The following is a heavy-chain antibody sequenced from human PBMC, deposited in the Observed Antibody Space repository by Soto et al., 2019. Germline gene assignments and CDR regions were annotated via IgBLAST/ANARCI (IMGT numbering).Heavy chain of an antibody. V-gene: IGHV3-23*01. D-gene: IGHD2-15*01. CDR3: AKDQTPGYAADWAVGYYFHF. CDR1: GFTTSRLA. CDR2: ISSSGGRT. J-gene: IGHJ4*02. Sequence: GGSLRLSCALSGFTTSRLAMSWVRQAPGKGLEWVSAISSSGGRTYYAESVKGRFTISRDTSKNTLYLQMHSLRAEDTAVYYCAKDQTPGYAADWAVGYYFHFWGQGTMVTVSS.